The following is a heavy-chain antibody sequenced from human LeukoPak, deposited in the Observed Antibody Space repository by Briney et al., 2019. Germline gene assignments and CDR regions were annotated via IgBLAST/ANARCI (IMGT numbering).Heavy chain of an antibody. CDR2: ISGSGGST. CDR3: AKVGGGGGYPGDY. Sequence: PGGSLRLSCAASGFTFSSYAMSWVRQAPGKGLEWVSAISGSGGSTFYADSVKGRFTISRDNSKNTVYLQMNSLRAEDTAVYYCAKVGGGGGYPGDYWGQGTLVTVSS. V-gene: IGHV3-23*01. J-gene: IGHJ4*02. CDR1: GFTFSSYA. D-gene: IGHD3-16*01.